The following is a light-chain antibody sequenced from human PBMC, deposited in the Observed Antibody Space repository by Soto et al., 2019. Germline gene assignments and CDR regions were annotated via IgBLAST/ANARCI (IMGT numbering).Light chain of an antibody. CDR2: GAS. J-gene: IGKJ5*01. V-gene: IGKV3-20*01. CDR3: QQLNTYPQIT. Sequence: EIVLTQSPGTLSLSPGERATLSCRASQSVSSNYLAWYQQKPGQAPRLLIYGASSRATGIPDRFSGSGSGTDFTLTIRRLEPEDFGTYYCQQLNTYPQITFGQGTRLEIK. CDR1: QSVSSNY.